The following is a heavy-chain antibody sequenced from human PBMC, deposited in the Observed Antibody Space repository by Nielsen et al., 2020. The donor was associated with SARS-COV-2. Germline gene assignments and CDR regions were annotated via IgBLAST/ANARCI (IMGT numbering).Heavy chain of an antibody. CDR3: ARDRWGYCSSTSCLRGSSSAHYGMDV. V-gene: IGHV1-69*04. CDR2: IIPILGIA. Sequence: SVKVSCKASGGTFSSYTISWVRQAPGQGLEWMGRIIPILGIANYAQKFQGRVTITADKSTSTAYMELSSLRSEDTAVYYCARDRWGYCSSTSCLRGSSSAHYGMDVWGQGTTVTVSS. CDR1: GGTFSSYT. J-gene: IGHJ6*02. D-gene: IGHD2-2*01.